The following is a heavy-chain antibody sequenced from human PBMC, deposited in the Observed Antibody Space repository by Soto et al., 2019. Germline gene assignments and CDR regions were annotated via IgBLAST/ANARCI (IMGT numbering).Heavy chain of an antibody. V-gene: IGHV3-53*01. Sequence: GGSLRLSCAASGFTVSSNYMSWVRQAPGKGLEWVSVIYSGGSTYYADSVKGRFTISRDNSKNTLYLQMNSLRAEDTAVYYCARGFGRLGYGMDVWGQGTMVTVSS. J-gene: IGHJ6*02. CDR1: GFTVSSNY. CDR3: ARGFGRLGYGMDV. D-gene: IGHD3-10*01. CDR2: IYSGGST.